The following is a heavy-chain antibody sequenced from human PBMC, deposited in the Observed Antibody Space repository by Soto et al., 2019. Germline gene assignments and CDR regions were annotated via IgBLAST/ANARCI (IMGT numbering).Heavy chain of an antibody. CDR3: AAPGGRFLEWFHYYYYGMDV. V-gene: IGHV1-58*01. D-gene: IGHD3-3*01. CDR1: GFTFTSSA. J-gene: IGHJ6*02. Sequence: RASVKVSCKASGFTFTSSAVQWVRQARGQRLEWIGWIVVGSGNTNYAQKFQERVTITRDMSTSTAYMELSSLRSEDTAVYYCAAPGGRFLEWFHYYYYGMDVWGQGTTVTVSS. CDR2: IVVGSGNT.